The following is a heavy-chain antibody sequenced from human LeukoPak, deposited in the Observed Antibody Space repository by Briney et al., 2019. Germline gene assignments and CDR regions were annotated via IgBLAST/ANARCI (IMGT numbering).Heavy chain of an antibody. CDR3: AREHNRDGYNY. CDR1: GGSFSGYY. CDR2: INHSGNT. V-gene: IGHV4-34*01. Sequence: PSETLSLTSAVYGGSFSGYYWSWIRPPPGKGLEWIAEINHSGNTNYNPSPESRLTVSVDTSKNQFSLKLRSVTAADAAVYYCAREHNRDGYNYWGQGTLVTVSS. J-gene: IGHJ4*02. D-gene: IGHD5-24*01.